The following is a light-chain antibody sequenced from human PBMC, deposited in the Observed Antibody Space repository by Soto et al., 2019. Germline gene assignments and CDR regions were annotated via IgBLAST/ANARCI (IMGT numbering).Light chain of an antibody. Sequence: EIVLTQSPATLSLSPGERATLSCRASQSVSSYLAWHQQKPGQAPRLLIYDASNRATGIPARFSGSGSGTNFTPTISSLEPEDFAFYYGQKQRNGPRLPFGGGTRVDIK. CDR3: QKQRNGPRLP. CDR1: QSVSSY. V-gene: IGKV3-11*01. J-gene: IGKJ4*01. CDR2: DAS.